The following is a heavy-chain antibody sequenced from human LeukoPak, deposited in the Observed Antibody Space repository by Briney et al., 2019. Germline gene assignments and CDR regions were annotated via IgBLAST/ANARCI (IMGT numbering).Heavy chain of an antibody. D-gene: IGHD1-26*01. CDR2: IYHSGST. V-gene: IGHV4-38-2*01. Sequence: SETLSLTCAVSGSSISSGYYWGWIRQPPGEGLEWIGSIYHSGSTYYNPSLKSRVTISVDTSKNQFSLKLTSVTAADTAVYYCARMPTRETFHVWGQGTMVTVSS. CDR3: ARMPTRETFHV. J-gene: IGHJ3*01. CDR1: GSSISSGYY.